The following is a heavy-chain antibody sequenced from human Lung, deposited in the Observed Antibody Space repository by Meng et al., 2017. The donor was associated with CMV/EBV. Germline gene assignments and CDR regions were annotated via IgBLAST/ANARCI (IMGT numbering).Heavy chain of an antibody. V-gene: IGHV4-30-4*08. CDR3: AREGNLTITTSNWFDP. CDR2: IAYSGST. CDR1: GVSIRSSTYY. Sequence: SETXSLTCTVSGVSIRSSTYYWSWIRQSPWRGLEWIGYIAYSGSTYYNPSLRSRLTISMDTSMNQFSLRLTSMAVTDTAVYYCAREGNLTITTSNWFDPWXQGTLVTVSS. D-gene: IGHD1-1*01. J-gene: IGHJ5*02.